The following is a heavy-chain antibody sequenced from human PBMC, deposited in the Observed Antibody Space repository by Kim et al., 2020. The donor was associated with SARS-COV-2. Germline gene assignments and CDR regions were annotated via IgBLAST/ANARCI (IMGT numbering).Heavy chain of an antibody. J-gene: IGHJ4*02. D-gene: IGHD5-18*01. CDR3: AKAVRRGYLTLDY. CDR2: ISYDGSNK. CDR1: GFTFSSYG. V-gene: IGHV3-30*18. Sequence: GGSLRLSCAASGFTFSSYGMHWVRQAPGKGLEWVAVISYDGSNKYYADSVKGRFTISRDNSKNTLYLQMNSLRAEDTAVYYCAKAVRRGYLTLDYWGQGTLVTVSS.